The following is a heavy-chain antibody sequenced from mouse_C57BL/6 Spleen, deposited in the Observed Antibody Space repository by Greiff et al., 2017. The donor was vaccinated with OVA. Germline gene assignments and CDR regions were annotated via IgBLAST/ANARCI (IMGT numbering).Heavy chain of an antibody. CDR3: ARSFYDYDEGDWYFDV. V-gene: IGHV1-77*01. CDR1: GYTFTDYY. Sequence: QVHVKQSGAELVKPGASVKISCKASGYTFTDYYINWVKQRPGQGLEWIGKIGPGSGSTYYNEKFKGKATLTADKSSSTAYMQLSSLTSEDSAVYFCARSFYDYDEGDWYFDVWGTGTTVTVSS. CDR2: IGPGSGST. J-gene: IGHJ1*03. D-gene: IGHD2-4*01.